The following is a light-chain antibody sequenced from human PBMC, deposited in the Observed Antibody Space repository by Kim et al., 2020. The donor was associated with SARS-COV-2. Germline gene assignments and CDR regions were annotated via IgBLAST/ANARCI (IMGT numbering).Light chain of an antibody. J-gene: IGLJ2*01. V-gene: IGLV3-19*01. CDR3: NSRDSSGNHPYVV. Sequence: TDRITCQGDSLRSYYASWYQQKPGQAPVLVIYGKNNRPSGIPDRFSGSSSGNTASLTITGAQAEDEADYYCNSRDSSGNHPYVVFGGGTQLTVL. CDR1: SLRSYY. CDR2: GKN.